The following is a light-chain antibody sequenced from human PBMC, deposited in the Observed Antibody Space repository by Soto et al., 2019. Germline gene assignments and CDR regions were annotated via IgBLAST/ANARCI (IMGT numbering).Light chain of an antibody. J-gene: IGKJ4*01. CDR2: GAS. V-gene: IGKV3-20*01. CDR1: QSVSSSY. CDR3: QHFGISTRLT. Sequence: EIVLTQSPGTLSLSPGERATLSCRASQSVSSSYLAWYQQKPGQAPRLLIYGASSRATGIPDRFSCSGSGTDFTLTISRLEPEDFAVYYCQHFGISTRLTFGGGTKVEIK.